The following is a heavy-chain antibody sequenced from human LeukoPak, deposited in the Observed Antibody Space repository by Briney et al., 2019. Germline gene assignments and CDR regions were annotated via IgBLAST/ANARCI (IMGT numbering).Heavy chain of an antibody. CDR3: AHREAKYRNNDGHAFDI. D-gene: IGHD6-6*01. J-gene: IGHJ3*02. Sequence: SGPTLVKPTQTLTVTCTFSGFSLSTSGVAMGWIRQPPGKALEWLALIYWNNDKRYSPSLKSRLTITKDTSKSQVVLTMTDMDPVDTATYYCAHREAKYRNNDGHAFDIWGQGTMVTVSS. V-gene: IGHV2-5*01. CDR1: GFSLSTSGVA. CDR2: IYWNNDK.